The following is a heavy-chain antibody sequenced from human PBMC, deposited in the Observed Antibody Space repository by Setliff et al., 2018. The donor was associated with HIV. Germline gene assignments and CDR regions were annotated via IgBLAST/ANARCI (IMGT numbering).Heavy chain of an antibody. V-gene: IGHV3-15*01. D-gene: IGHD6-19*01. CDR1: GFTFSDAW. CDR2: IKNRAIGGTT. CDR3: STDLPSSGFFPDY. J-gene: IGHJ4*02. Sequence: GGSLRLSCAASGFTFSDAWMSWVRQAPGKGLEWVARIKNRAIGGTTHYAAPVSGRFTISRDDSKNTLYLQMNSLKTEDTAVYYCSTDLPSSGFFPDYWGQGTLVTVSS.